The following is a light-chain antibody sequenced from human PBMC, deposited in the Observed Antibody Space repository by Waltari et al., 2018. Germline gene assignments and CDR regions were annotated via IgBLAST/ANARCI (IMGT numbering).Light chain of an antibody. CDR3: CSYAGNGIVM. Sequence: QSALTQPAPVSGSPGQSITIPSTGTNTNIGQYNLVSWYQQHPGKAPKVIIYEVSKWPSGISNRFSGSKSGNTASLTISGLQAEDEADYYCCSYAGNGIVMFGGGTKL. J-gene: IGLJ3*02. V-gene: IGLV2-23*02. CDR2: EVS. CDR1: NTNIGQYNL.